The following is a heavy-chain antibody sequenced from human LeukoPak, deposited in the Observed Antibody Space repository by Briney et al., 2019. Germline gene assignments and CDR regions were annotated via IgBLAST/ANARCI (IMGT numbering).Heavy chain of an antibody. CDR2: INPNSGGT. D-gene: IGHD5-18*01. CDR1: GYTFTGYY. CDR3: ARVPPYTAMVTSYFDY. J-gene: IGHJ4*02. V-gene: IGHV1-2*06. Sequence: GESLKISCKASGYTFTGYYMHWVRQAPGQGLEWMGRINPNSGGTNYAQKFQGRVTMTRDTSISTAYMELSRLRSDDTAVYYCARVPPYTAMVTSYFDYWGQGTLVTVSS.